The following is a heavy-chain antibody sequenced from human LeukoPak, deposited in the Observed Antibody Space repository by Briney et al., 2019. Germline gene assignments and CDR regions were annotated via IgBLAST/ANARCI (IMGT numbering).Heavy chain of an antibody. CDR2: IYYTGST. Sequence: SSETLSLTCTVSGGSVSDYYWSWIRQSPGKGLEWIGYIYYTGSTSYNPSLRSRVTTSADTSKNQFSLKLSSVTAADTAVYYCARGLYYYGSGSFVYWGQGTLVTVSS. CDR3: ARGLYYYGSGSFVY. V-gene: IGHV4-59*02. J-gene: IGHJ4*02. CDR1: GGSVSDYY. D-gene: IGHD3-10*01.